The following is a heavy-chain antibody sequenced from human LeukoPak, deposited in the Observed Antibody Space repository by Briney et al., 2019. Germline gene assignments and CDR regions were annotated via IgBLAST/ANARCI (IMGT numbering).Heavy chain of an antibody. CDR2: IRYDGSNK. J-gene: IGHJ4*02. CDR3: AKTIHSSSWYGGPFDY. D-gene: IGHD6-13*01. Sequence: PGGSLRLSCAASGFTFSSYGMHWVRQAPGKGLEGVAFIRYDGSNKYYADSVKGRFTISRDNSKNTLYLQMNSLRAEDTAVYYCAKTIHSSSWYGGPFDYWGQGTLVTVSS. CDR1: GFTFSSYG. V-gene: IGHV3-30*02.